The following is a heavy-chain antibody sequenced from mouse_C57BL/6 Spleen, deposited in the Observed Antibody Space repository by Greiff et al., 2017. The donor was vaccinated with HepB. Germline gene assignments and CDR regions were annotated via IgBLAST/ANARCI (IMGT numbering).Heavy chain of an antibody. Sequence: QVQLQQPGAELVMPGASVKLSCKASGYTFTSYWMHWVKQRPGQGLEWIGEIDPSDSYTNYNQKFKGKSTLTVDKSSSTAYMQLSSLTSEDSAVYYCARDDGGYFDGWGTGTTVTVSS. CDR1: GYTFTSYW. J-gene: IGHJ1*03. V-gene: IGHV1-69*01. CDR3: ARDDGGYFDG. CDR2: IDPSDSYT. D-gene: IGHD2-12*01.